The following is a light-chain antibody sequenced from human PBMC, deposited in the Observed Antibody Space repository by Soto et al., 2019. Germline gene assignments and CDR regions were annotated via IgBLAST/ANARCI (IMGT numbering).Light chain of an antibody. J-gene: IGLJ2*01. V-gene: IGLV2-11*01. CDR1: SSDVGGYNY. Sequence: QSALTQPRSVSGSPGQSVTISCTGTSSDVGGYNYVSWYQQHPGKAPRLMIYDVNKRPSGVPDRFSGSKSGNTASLTISGLQAADEADYYCCSYAGTVVFGGGTKLTVL. CDR3: CSYAGTVV. CDR2: DVN.